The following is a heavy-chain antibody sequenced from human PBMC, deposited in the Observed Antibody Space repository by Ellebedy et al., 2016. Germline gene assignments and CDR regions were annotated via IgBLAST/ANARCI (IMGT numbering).Heavy chain of an antibody. J-gene: IGHJ4*02. D-gene: IGHD3-10*01. CDR1: GFTFSNYW. Sequence: GGSLRLSCAISGFTFSNYWMTWVRQAPGKGLEWVANIKHDGSEKYYVDSVKGRFSISRDNAKNSLYLQMNSLRAEDTAVYYCARAYFASGSYYNGWDSWGQGTLVTVSS. V-gene: IGHV3-7*03. CDR2: IKHDGSEK. CDR3: ARAYFASGSYYNGWDS.